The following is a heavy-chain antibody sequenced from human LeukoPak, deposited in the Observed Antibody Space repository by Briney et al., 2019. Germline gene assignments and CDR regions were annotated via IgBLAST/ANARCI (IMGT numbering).Heavy chain of an antibody. D-gene: IGHD3-9*01. J-gene: IGHJ6*03. CDR3: ARANVLRYLDWSHYYYYYYMDV. V-gene: IGHV1-8*01. Sequence: ASVKVSCKASGYTFTSYDINWVRQATGQGLEWMGWMNPNSGNTGYAQKFQGRVTMTRNTSISTAYMELSSLRSEDTAVYYCARANVLRYLDWSHYYYYYYMDVWGKGTTVTISS. CDR1: GYTFTSYD. CDR2: MNPNSGNT.